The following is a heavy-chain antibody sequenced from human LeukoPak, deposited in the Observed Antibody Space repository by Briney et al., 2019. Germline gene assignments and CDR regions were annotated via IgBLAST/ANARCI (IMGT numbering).Heavy chain of an antibody. V-gene: IGHV3-13*01. CDR2: IGTAGDT. CDR3: AKWAGVRPGKPSDLWSGPYDF. Sequence: RAGGSLRLSCAASGFTFSDYDMHWVRQATGKGLEWVSAIGTAGDTYYTGSVKGRFTISRENAKNSLYLQMNSLRAGDTAVYYCAKWAGVRPGKPSDLWSGPYDFWGQGTLVTVSS. D-gene: IGHD3-3*01. CDR1: GFTFSDYD. J-gene: IGHJ4*02.